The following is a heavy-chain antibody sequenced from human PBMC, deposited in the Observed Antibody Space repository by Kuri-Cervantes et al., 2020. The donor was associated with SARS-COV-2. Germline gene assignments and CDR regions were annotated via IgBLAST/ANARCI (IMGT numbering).Heavy chain of an antibody. CDR1: GFTFGDYA. V-gene: IGHV3-49*04. CDR2: IRSKAYGGTT. Sequence: GESLKISCTASGFTFGDYAMSWVRQAPGKGLEWVGFIRSKAYGGTTEYAASVKGRFTISRDDSKSIAYLQMNSLKAEDTAVYYCTRVSSSWCPYFDYWGQGTLVTVSS. CDR3: TRVSSSWCPYFDY. D-gene: IGHD6-13*01. J-gene: IGHJ4*02.